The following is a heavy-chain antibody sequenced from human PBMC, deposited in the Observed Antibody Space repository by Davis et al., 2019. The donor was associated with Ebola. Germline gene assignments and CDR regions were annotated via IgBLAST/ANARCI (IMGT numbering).Heavy chain of an antibody. V-gene: IGHV1-46*01. D-gene: IGHD3-3*01. J-gene: IGHJ5*02. Sequence: ASVKVSCKASGYIFARWYVHWVRQAPGQGLEWMGIINPIGGSTTYAQKLQGRVTMTRDTSTSTVYRELSSLRSEATAVYYCARGGITIFGVVTTGSRWFDPWGQGTLVTVSS. CDR2: INPIGGST. CDR1: GYIFARWY. CDR3: ARGGITIFGVVTTGSRWFDP.